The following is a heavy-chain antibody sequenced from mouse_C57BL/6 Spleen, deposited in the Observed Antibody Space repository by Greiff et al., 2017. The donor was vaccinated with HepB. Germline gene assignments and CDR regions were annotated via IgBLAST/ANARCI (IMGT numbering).Heavy chain of an antibody. Sequence: QVQLLQSGAELMKPGASVKLSCKATGYTFTGYWIKWVKQRPGNGLEWIGEILPGSGSTNYNEKFKGKATFTADTSSNTAYMQLSSLTTEDAAIYYCARVDYYGSSGFAYWGQGTLVTVSA. CDR3: ARVDYYGSSGFAY. V-gene: IGHV1-9*01. J-gene: IGHJ3*01. CDR1: GYTFTGYW. CDR2: ILPGSGST. D-gene: IGHD1-1*01.